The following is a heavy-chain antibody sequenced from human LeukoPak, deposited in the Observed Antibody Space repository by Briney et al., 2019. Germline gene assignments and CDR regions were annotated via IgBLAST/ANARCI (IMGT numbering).Heavy chain of an antibody. Sequence: SETLSLTCAAYGGSFSGYYWSWIRQPPGKGLEWIGEINHSGSTNYNPSLKSRVTISVDTSKNQFSLKLSSVTAADTAVYYCASSYSSSWYEGYYYYYYMDVWGKGTTVTVSS. CDR2: INHSGST. CDR3: ASSYSSSWYEGYYYYYYMDV. V-gene: IGHV4-34*01. CDR1: GGSFSGYY. J-gene: IGHJ6*03. D-gene: IGHD6-13*01.